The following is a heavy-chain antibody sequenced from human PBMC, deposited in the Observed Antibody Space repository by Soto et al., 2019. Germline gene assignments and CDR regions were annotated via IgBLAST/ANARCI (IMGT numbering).Heavy chain of an antibody. CDR1: GFTFSSYA. D-gene: IGHD6-13*01. Sequence: PGGSLRLSCAASGFTFSSYAMSWVRQAPGKGLEWVSAISGSGGSTYYADSVKGRFTISRDNSKNTLYLQMNSLRAEDTAVYYCAIDSSSWPEYFQHWCKGILVTVSS. J-gene: IGHJ1*01. V-gene: IGHV3-23*01. CDR2: ISGSGGST. CDR3: AIDSSSWPEYFQH.